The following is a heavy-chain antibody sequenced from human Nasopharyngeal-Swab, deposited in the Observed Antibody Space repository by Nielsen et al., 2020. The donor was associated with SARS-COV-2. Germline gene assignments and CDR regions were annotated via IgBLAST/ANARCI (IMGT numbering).Heavy chain of an antibody. CDR1: GFTFSTYD. CDR2: ISGSGEST. D-gene: IGHD2-21*01. CDR3: VKGPPAVIHYFDY. V-gene: IGHV3-23*01. Sequence: AESLTLSCAASGFTFSTYDMSWVRQAPGKGLEWVSGISGSGESTHYADSVKGRFTISRDNSKNTLYLQMNSLRAEDTAVYYCVKGPPAVIHYFDYWGQGTLVTVSS. J-gene: IGHJ4*02.